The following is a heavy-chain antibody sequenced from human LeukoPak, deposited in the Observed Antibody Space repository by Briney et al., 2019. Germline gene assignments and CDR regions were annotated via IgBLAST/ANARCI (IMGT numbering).Heavy chain of an antibody. D-gene: IGHD6-13*01. CDR1: GFTVSSNY. CDR2: IYSGGST. Sequence: GGSLRLSCEASGFTVSSNYMSWVRQAPGKGLEWVSVIYSGGSTYYADSVKGRFTISRDNSKNTLYLQMNSLRAEDTAVYYCARGGSSWLYYYYGKDPLNGMDVWGQGPTVTVSS. CDR3: ARGGSSWLYYYYGKDPLNGMDV. J-gene: IGHJ6*02. V-gene: IGHV3-53*01.